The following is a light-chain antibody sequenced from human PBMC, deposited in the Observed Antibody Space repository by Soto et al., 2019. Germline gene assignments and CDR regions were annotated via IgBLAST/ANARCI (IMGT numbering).Light chain of an antibody. CDR2: EDN. J-gene: IGLJ2*01. V-gene: IGLV6-57*04. CDR1: SGSIASNY. Sequence: NFMLTQPHSVSESPGKTVTISCTRSSGSIASNYVQWYRQRPGSAPTTVIYEDNQRPSGVPDRFSGSIDSSSNSASLTISGLKTEDEAYYYCQSYDSSNPVVFGGGTKLTVL. CDR3: QSYDSSNPVV.